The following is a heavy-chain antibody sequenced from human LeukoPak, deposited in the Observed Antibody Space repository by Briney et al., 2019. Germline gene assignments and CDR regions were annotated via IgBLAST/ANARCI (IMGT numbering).Heavy chain of an antibody. D-gene: IGHD5-12*01. CDR1: GFTFSTYS. CDR2: ISGSSSTI. J-gene: IGHJ4*02. CDR3: TSFGGYDDY. V-gene: IGHV3-48*04. Sequence: GGSLRLSCAASGFTFSTYSMNWVRQAPGKGLEWVSYISGSSSTIYYADSVKGRFTISRDNAKNSLYLQMISLRAEDTAVYYCTSFGGYDDYWGQGTLVTVSS.